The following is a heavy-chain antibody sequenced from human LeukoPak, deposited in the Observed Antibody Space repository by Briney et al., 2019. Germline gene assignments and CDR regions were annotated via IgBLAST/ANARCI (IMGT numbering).Heavy chain of an antibody. V-gene: IGHV1-18*01. J-gene: IGHJ4*02. Sequence: VASVKVSCKASGYTFTSYGISWVRQAPGQGLEWMGWISAYNGNTNYAQKLQGRVTMTTDTSTSTAYMELRSLRSDDTAVYYCARDRVIWDSSGYPLFDYWGQGTLVTVSS. CDR2: ISAYNGNT. CDR1: GYTFTSYG. D-gene: IGHD3-22*01. CDR3: ARDRVIWDSSGYPLFDY.